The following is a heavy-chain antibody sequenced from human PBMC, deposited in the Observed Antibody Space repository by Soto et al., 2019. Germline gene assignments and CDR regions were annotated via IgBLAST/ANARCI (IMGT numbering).Heavy chain of an antibody. CDR3: ARAGYSGAVPPAIGLGGMDV. J-gene: IGHJ6*01. CDR2: ISDYNGNA. Sequence: ASVKVSCKASGYTFTSYAISWVRQAPGQGLEWMGWISDYNGNANYAQKFQGRVTMTTDTSTSTAYMELRSLRSDDTAVYYCARAGYSGAVPPAIGLGGMDVWGQWTTVTVSS. CDR1: GYTFTSYA. V-gene: IGHV1-18*01. D-gene: IGHD2-2*01.